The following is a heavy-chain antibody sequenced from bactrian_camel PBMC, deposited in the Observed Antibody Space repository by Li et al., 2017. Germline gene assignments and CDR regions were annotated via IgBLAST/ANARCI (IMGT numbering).Heavy chain of an antibody. CDR3: AKVGGSWTEYEY. D-gene: IGHD2*01. CDR2: ITTDGSDT. Sequence: HVQLVESGGGLVQPGGSLRLSCIASGFTFSNYWMYWVRQAPGKGLEWVSVITTDGSDTYYADSVKGRFTISRDNHKNELYLEFSSLKIEDTAMYYCAKVGGSWTEYEYWGQGTQVTVS. CDR1: GFTFSNYW. J-gene: IGHJ4*01. V-gene: IGHV3S1*01.